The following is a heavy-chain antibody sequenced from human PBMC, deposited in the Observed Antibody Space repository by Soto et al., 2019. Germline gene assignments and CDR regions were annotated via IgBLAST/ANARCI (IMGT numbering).Heavy chain of an antibody. CDR1: GGTFSSYA. CDR2: IIPIFGTA. V-gene: IGHV1-69*01. Sequence: QVQLVQSGAEVKKPGSSVKVSCKASGGTFSSYAISWVRQAPGQGLEWMGGIIPIFGTANYAQKFQGRVTITADESTSTADMELSSLRSEDTAVYYCARDPPATLYYYYGMDVWGQGTTVTVSS. D-gene: IGHD2-15*01. CDR3: ARDPPATLYYYYGMDV. J-gene: IGHJ6*02.